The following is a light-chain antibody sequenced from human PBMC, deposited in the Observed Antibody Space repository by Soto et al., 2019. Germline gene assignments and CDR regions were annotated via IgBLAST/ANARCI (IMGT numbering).Light chain of an antibody. CDR2: DAS. CDR1: QTIGTY. CDR3: QQLNIYPLT. J-gene: IGKJ3*01. V-gene: IGKV1-39*01. Sequence: IEVTQSPSSLAASLGDRVTITCRASQTIGTYVNWYRQKSGAAPELLIYDASTLQSGVPSRFRGGASGTDFTLTISSLQLDDFATYYCQQLNIYPLTFGPGTKVDIK.